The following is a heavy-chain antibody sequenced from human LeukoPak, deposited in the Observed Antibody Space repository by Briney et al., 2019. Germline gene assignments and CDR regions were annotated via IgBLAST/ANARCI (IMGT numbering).Heavy chain of an antibody. CDR1: GGSISSSSYY. Sequence: SETLSLTCTVSGGSISSSSYYWGWIRQPPGKGLEWIGSIYYSGSTYYNPSLKSRVTISVDTSKNQFSLKLSSVTAADTAVYYCASRPYYYDSSGYYSEPWGQGTLVTVSS. J-gene: IGHJ5*02. D-gene: IGHD3-22*01. CDR3: ASRPYYYDSSGYYSEP. CDR2: IYYSGST. V-gene: IGHV4-39*07.